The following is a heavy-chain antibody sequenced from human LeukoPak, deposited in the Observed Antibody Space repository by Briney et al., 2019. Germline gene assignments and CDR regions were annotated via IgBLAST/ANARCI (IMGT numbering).Heavy chain of an antibody. J-gene: IGHJ4*02. CDR2: INSDASIT. D-gene: IGHD5-18*01. Sequence: HAGGSLRLSCAASGFTFSSHWMHWVRQAPGKGLVWDSRINSDASITSYADSVKGRFTISRDNAKDTLYLQMNSLRAEDAAVYYCASPMWDTAIHDYWGQGTLVTVSS. CDR1: GFTFSSHW. CDR3: ASPMWDTAIHDY. V-gene: IGHV3-74*01.